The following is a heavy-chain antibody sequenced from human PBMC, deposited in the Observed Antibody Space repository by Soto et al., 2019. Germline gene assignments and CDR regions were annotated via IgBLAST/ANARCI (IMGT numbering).Heavy chain of an antibody. V-gene: IGHV3-23*01. CDR2: ISGSGIST. Sequence: EAQLLESGGGLVQPGGSLRLSCAASGFTFSTYPMSWVRQAPGKGLEWVSGISGSGISTYYTDSVKGRFTISRDNSKNTVFLQMNSLRDEDTAVYYCVKPPVITASYYYYAMNVWGQGTTVTVSS. CDR3: VKPPVITASYYYYAMNV. J-gene: IGHJ6*02. D-gene: IGHD4-4*01. CDR1: GFTFSTYP.